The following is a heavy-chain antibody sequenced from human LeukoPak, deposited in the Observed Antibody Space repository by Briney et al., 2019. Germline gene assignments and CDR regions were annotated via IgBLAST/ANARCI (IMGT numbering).Heavy chain of an antibody. CDR1: GYTFTSYD. CDR3: ARGPRSSSGWYNPYYYYYYMDV. J-gene: IGHJ6*03. V-gene: IGHV1-8*03. CDR2: MNPNSGNT. Sequence: ASVKVSCKASGYTFTSYDINWVRQATGRGLEWMGWMNPNSGNTGYAQKFQGRVTITRNTSISTAYMELSSLRSEDTAVYYCARGPRSSSGWYNPYYYYYYMDVWGKGTTVTVSS. D-gene: IGHD6-19*01.